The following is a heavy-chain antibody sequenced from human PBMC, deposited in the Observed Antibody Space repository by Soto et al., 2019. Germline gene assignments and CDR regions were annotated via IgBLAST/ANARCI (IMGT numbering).Heavy chain of an antibody. CDR2: ISSSGSTI. J-gene: IGHJ4*02. V-gene: IGHV3-11*01. D-gene: IGHD4-17*01. CDR1: GFTFSDYY. CDR3: AKVISGGTVTTKLDY. Sequence: GGSLRLSCAASGFTFSDYYMSWIRQAPGKGLEWVSYISSSGSTIYYADSVKGRFTISRDNAKNSLYLQMNSLRAEDTAVYYCAKVISGGTVTTKLDYWGQGTLVTVSS.